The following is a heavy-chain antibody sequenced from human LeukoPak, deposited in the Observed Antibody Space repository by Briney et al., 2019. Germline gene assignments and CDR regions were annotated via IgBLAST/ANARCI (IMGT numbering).Heavy chain of an antibody. CDR2: ISGSGGST. CDR3: AKVGQIDFWSGYSGFYYYYGMDV. V-gene: IGHV3-23*01. Sequence: GGSLRLSCAASGFTFSSYAMSWVRQAPGKGLEWVSAISGSGGSTYYADSVKGRFTISRDNSKNTLYLQMNSLRAEDTAVYYCAKVGQIDFWSGYSGFYYYYGMDVWGQGTTVTASS. D-gene: IGHD3-3*01. J-gene: IGHJ6*02. CDR1: GFTFSSYA.